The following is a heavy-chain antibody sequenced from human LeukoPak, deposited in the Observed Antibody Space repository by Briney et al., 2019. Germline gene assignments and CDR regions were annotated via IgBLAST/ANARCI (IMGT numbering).Heavy chain of an antibody. Sequence: GGSLRLSCAASGFDFSTYSIDWVRQAPGKGLEWVSYISSSSSNIYHADSVKGRFTISRDNAKNSLHLQMNSLRAEDTAVYYCARVGTSGWTVDYWGQGTLVTASS. CDR2: ISSSSSNI. CDR1: GFDFSTYS. D-gene: IGHD6-19*01. J-gene: IGHJ4*02. CDR3: ARVGTSGWTVDY. V-gene: IGHV3-48*04.